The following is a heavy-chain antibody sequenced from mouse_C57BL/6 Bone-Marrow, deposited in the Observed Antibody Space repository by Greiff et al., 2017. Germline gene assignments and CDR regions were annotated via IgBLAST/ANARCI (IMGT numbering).Heavy chain of an antibody. V-gene: IGHV5-6*01. Sequence: EVMLVESGGDLVKPGGSLKLSCAASGFTFSSYGMSWVRQTPDKRLEWVATISSGGSYTYYPDSVKGRFTISRDNAKNTLYLQMSSLKSEDTAMYYCARPYGPWFAYWGQGTLVTVSA. D-gene: IGHD1-2*01. J-gene: IGHJ3*01. CDR1: GFTFSSYG. CDR2: ISSGGSYT. CDR3: ARPYGPWFAY.